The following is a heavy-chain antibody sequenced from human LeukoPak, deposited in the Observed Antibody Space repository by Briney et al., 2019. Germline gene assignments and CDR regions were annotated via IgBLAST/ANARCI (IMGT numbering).Heavy chain of an antibody. CDR2: VDTSGRT. J-gene: IGHJ4*02. CDR3: AREGGPYRPLDY. CDR1: GGSISGYY. Sequence: SETLSLTCTVSGGSISGYYWSWIRQPAGKGLEWIGHVDTSGRTNYNSSLMSRVTMSVDTSKNQFSLRLTSVTAADTAVYYCAREGGPYRPLDYSGQGTLVTVSS. V-gene: IGHV4-4*07.